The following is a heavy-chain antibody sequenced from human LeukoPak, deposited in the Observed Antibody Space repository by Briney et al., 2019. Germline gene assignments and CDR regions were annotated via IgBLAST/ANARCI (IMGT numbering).Heavy chain of an antibody. CDR1: GYRFTSYW. CDR2: IYPGDSDT. J-gene: IGHJ5*02. Sequence: GASLKISCKGSGYRFTSYWIGWVRQMPGKGLEWMGIIYPGDSDTRYSPSFQGQVTISADNSISTAYLQWSSLKASDTAMYYCARPKVGATSGDNWFDPWGQGTLVTVSS. CDR3: ARPKVGATSGDNWFDP. D-gene: IGHD1-26*01. V-gene: IGHV5-51*01.